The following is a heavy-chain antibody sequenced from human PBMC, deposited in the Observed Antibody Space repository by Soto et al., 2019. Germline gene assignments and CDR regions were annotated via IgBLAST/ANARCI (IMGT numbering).Heavy chain of an antibody. CDR2: ISGSGGST. D-gene: IGHD2-2*02. J-gene: IGHJ4*02. CDR3: AKDAWYCRSTSCYSDY. CDR1: GFTFSSYA. Sequence: DVQLLESGGGLVQPGGSLRLSCAASGFTFSSYAMSWVRQAPGKGLEWVSAISGSGGSTYYADSVKGRFTISRDNSKNTLYLQMNSLRAEDTAVYYCAKDAWYCRSTSCYSDYWGQGTLVTVSS. V-gene: IGHV3-23*01.